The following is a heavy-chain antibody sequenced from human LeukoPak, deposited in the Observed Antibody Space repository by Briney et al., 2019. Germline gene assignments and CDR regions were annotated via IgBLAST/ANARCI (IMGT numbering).Heavy chain of an antibody. CDR2: IIPIFGTA. D-gene: IGHD6-19*01. J-gene: IGHJ4*02. CDR1: VGTFSSYA. CDR3: ARGESVAGIATTPD. Sequence: SVTVSCKASVGTFSSYAISWVRQAPGQGLEWMGGIIPIFGTANYAQKFQGRVTITADEPTSTAYMELSSLRSEDTAVYYCARGESVAGIATTPDWVQRTLVSVSS. V-gene: IGHV1-69*13.